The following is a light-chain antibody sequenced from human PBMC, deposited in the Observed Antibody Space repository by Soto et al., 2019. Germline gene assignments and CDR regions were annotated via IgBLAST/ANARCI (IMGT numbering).Light chain of an antibody. CDR2: EIN. V-gene: IGLV2-8*01. CDR1: SSDVGAYDY. CDR3: SSYAGSNGVI. Sequence: QSALTQPTSASGSPGQSVTISCTGTSSDVGAYDYVSWYQQHPGKAPKLMIYEINKRPSGVPDRFSGSKSGNTASLTVSGLQAEDEADYYCSSYAGSNGVIFGGGTKLTVL. J-gene: IGLJ2*01.